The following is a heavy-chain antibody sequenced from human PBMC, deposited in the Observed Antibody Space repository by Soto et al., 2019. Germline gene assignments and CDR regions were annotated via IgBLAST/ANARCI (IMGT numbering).Heavy chain of an antibody. D-gene: IGHD3-22*01. CDR1: GDSISRSHW. CDR3: ARVRYDRSGFDH. CDR2: ISHSGIT. J-gene: IGHJ4*02. Sequence: QVQLQESGPGLVRPSGALSVTCAVSGDSISRSHWWSWVRQSPGKGLEWIGEISHSGITNYNPSLKSRVTISGDKSKNQLSLKLTSVTAADTSVYYCARVRYDRSGFDHWGQGTLVGVSS. V-gene: IGHV4-4*02.